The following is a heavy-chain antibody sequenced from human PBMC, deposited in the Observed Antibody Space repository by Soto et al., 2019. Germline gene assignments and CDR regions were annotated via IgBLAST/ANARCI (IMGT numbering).Heavy chain of an antibody. Sequence: QVQLVESGGGLVKPGGSLRLSCAASGLTFSDYYMSWIRQAPGKGLEWVSYISSSGSTIYYADSVKGRFTISRDNAKISRYLQMNSLRAEDTAVYYCARGLLRFLEWSSMDVWGQGTTVTVSS. CDR1: GLTFSDYY. J-gene: IGHJ6*02. V-gene: IGHV3-11*01. D-gene: IGHD3-3*01. CDR3: ARGLLRFLEWSSMDV. CDR2: ISSSGSTI.